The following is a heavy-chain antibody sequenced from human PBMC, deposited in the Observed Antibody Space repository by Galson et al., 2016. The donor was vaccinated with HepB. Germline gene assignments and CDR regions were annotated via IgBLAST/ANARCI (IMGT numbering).Heavy chain of an antibody. D-gene: IGHD5-12*01. V-gene: IGHV4-31*03. CDR2: IYNTGST. CDR3: ARGASGYDEGWFDP. J-gene: IGHJ5*02. Sequence: TLSLICTVSGGSISSGGYYWTWIRQHPGKGLQWIGYIYNTGSTDYNPSLKSRVTISEDTSKNQFSLKLTSVTAADTAVYYCARGASGYDEGWFDPWGQGTLLTVSS. CDR1: GGSISSGGYY.